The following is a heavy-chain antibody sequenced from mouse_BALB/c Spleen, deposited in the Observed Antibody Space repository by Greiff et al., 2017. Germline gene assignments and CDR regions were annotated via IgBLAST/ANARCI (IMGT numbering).Heavy chain of an antibody. CDR1: GYSFTGYY. J-gene: IGHJ2*01. CDR2: INPYNGAT. CDR3: AREEYYRGDY. Sequence: VQLKQSGPELVKPGASVKISCKASGYSFTGYYMHWVKQSHVKSLEWIGRINPYNGATSYNQNFKDKASLTVDKSSSTAYMELHSLTSEDSAVYYCAREEYYRGDYWGQGTTLTVSS. D-gene: IGHD2-14*01. V-gene: IGHV1-31*01.